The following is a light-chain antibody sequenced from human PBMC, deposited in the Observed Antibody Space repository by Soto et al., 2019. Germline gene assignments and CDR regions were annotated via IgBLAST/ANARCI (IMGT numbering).Light chain of an antibody. CDR3: QHYNSSSEA. V-gene: IGKV1-5*03. J-gene: IGKJ1*01. CDR1: QTISSW. CDR2: KAS. Sequence: DIQMTQSPSTLSGSVGDRVTITCRASQTISSWLAWYQQKPGKAPKLLIYKASTLKSGVPSRFSGSGSGPEFTLLISSLQPDYFATYYCQHYNSSSEAFGQGTKVELK.